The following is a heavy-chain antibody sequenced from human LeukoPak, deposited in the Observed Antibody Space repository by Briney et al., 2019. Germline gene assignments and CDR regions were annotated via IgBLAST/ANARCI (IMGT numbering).Heavy chain of an antibody. Sequence: GGSLRLSCAASGFTFSNAWMSWVRQAPGKGLEWVGRIKSRTDGGTTDYAAPVKGRFTISRDDSKNTLYLQMNSLKTEDTAVYYCAKPSLREQQLIYGMDVWGQGTTVTVSS. CDR2: IKSRTDGGTT. CDR3: AKPSLREQQLIYGMDV. V-gene: IGHV3-15*01. J-gene: IGHJ6*02. D-gene: IGHD6-13*01. CDR1: GFTFSNAW.